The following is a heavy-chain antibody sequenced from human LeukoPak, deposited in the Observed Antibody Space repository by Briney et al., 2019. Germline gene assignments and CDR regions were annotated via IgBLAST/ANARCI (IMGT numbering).Heavy chain of an antibody. CDR3: AELGITMIGGV. Sequence: PGGSLRLSCAASGFTFSSYWMSWVRQAPGKGLEWVANIKQNGSEKYYVDSVRGRFTISRDNAKNSLYLQMNSLRAEDTAVYYCAELGITMIGGVWGKGTTVTISS. D-gene: IGHD3-10*02. CDR1: GFTFSSYW. V-gene: IGHV3-7*01. J-gene: IGHJ6*04. CDR2: IKQNGSEK.